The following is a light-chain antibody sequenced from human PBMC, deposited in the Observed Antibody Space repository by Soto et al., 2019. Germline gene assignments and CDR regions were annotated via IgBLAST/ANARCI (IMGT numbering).Light chain of an antibody. Sequence: QSALTQPAPVSGSPGQSITISCTGSGRDIGAYDYVSWYQQHPGKAPKLLIYGVKNRPSGVSYRFSASKSAFTASLTISGLQAEDEAHYYCSSYTTSYSYVFGPGTKVTVL. J-gene: IGLJ1*01. CDR1: GRDIGAYDY. CDR2: GVK. V-gene: IGLV2-14*01. CDR3: SSYTTSYSYV.